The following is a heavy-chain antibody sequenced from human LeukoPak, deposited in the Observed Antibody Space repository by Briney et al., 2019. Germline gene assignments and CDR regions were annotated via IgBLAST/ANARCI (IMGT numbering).Heavy chain of an antibody. D-gene: IGHD3-22*01. CDR3: AVYYYDSSGYYYYFDY. CDR1: GGSISSSSYY. V-gene: IGHV4-39*07. J-gene: IGHJ4*02. CDR2: IYYSGST. Sequence: SETLSLTCTVSGGSISSSSYYWGWIRQPPGKGLEWIGSIYYSGSTYYNPSLKSRVTISVDTSKNQFSLKLSSVTAADTAVYYCAVYYYDSSGYYYYFDYWGRGTLVVVSS.